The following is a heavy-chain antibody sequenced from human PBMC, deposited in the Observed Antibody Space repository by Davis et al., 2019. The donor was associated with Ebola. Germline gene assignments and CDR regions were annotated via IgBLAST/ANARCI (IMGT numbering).Heavy chain of an antibody. CDR3: AREGAMAGTLVVPHYNYYGMDV. J-gene: IGHJ6*02. CDR1: AYTFTSYG. V-gene: IGHV1-18*01. D-gene: IGHD6-19*01. CDR2: ISAYNGNT. Sequence: ASVKVSCKASAYTFTSYGISWVRQAPGQGLEWMGWISAYNGNTNYAQKLQGRVTMTTDTSTSTAYLELRSLRSDDTAVYSCAREGAMAGTLVVPHYNYYGMDVWGQGTTVTVSS.